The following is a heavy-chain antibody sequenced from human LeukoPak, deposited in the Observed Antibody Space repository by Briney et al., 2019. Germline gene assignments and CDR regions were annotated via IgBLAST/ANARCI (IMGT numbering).Heavy chain of an antibody. Sequence: SETLSLTCTVSGGSISSYYWSWIRQPPGKGLEWIGYIYYSGSTNYNPSLKSRVTISVDTSKNQFSLKLSSVTAADTAVYYCAREAAAGKADYWGQGTLVTVSS. CDR1: GGSISSYY. J-gene: IGHJ4*02. D-gene: IGHD6-13*01. CDR3: AREAAAGKADY. V-gene: IGHV4-59*01. CDR2: IYYSGST.